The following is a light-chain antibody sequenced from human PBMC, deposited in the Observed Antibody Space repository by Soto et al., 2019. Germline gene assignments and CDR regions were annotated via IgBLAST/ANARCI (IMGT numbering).Light chain of an antibody. J-gene: IGLJ2*01. CDR3: QAWDSRTVV. CDR1: KLGDKY. Sequence: SYELTQPPSVSVSPGQTASITGSGDKLGDKYACWYQRKPGPSPVVVIYQDSKRPSGIPERFSGSISGNTATLTISGTQAMNEADYYCQAWDSRTVVFGGGTKLTVL. V-gene: IGLV3-1*01. CDR2: QDS.